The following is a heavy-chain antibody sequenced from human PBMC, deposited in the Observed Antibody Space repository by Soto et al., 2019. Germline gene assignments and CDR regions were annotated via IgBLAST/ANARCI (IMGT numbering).Heavy chain of an antibody. CDR2: IWYDGSNE. J-gene: IGHJ4*02. CDR3: ARRFSSGWYADY. CDR1: GFTFSGYG. V-gene: IGHV3-33*01. D-gene: IGHD6-19*01. Sequence: QVQLVESGGGVVQPGRSLRLSCAASGFTFSGYGMHWVRQAPGKGLEWVAVIWYDGSNENYADTVKGRFTISRDNSKNTLYVQMNIRRDEDTAVYYCARRFSSGWYADYWGQGTLVTVSS.